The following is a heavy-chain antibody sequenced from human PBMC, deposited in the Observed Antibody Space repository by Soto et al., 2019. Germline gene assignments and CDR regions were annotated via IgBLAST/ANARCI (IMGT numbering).Heavy chain of an antibody. J-gene: IGHJ4*01. D-gene: IGHD4-17*01. Sequence: WTWIRQPAGKGLEWIGRIYTGGGTNYNPSLKSRVTMSVDTSKNQFSLKLNSVTAADTAVYYCARVPDRKRYGDYFDYWGQGTLVTVSS. CDR2: IYTGGGT. CDR3: ARVPDRKRYGDYFDY. V-gene: IGHV4-4*07.